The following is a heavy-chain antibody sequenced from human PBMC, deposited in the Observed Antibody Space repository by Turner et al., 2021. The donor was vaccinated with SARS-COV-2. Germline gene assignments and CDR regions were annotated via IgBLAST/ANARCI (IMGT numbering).Heavy chain of an antibody. CDR3: ARAVWVRGVRMDV. V-gene: IGHV4-34*12. D-gene: IGHD3-10*01. Sequence: QVQLQQWGAGLLKPSETLSPTCAVYGGSFSGYYWSWIRQPPGKGLEWIGEIIHSGSTNYNPSLKSRVTISVDTSKNQFSLKLSSVTAADTAVYYCARAVWVRGVRMDVWGKGTTVTVSS. J-gene: IGHJ6*04. CDR2: IIHSGST. CDR1: GGSFSGYY.